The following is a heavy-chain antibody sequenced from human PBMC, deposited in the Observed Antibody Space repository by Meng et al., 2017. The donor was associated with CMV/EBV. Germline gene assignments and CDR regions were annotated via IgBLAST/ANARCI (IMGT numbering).Heavy chain of an antibody. V-gene: IGHV4-61*01. CDR3: AREAGFFDP. Sequence: SETLSLTCTVSGGSVSSGSYYWSWIRQPPGKGLEWIGYIYYSGSTNYNPSLKSRVTISVDTSKNQFSLKLSSLTAADTAVYYCAREAGFFDPWGQGTLVTVSS. J-gene: IGHJ5*02. D-gene: IGHD6-19*01. CDR1: GGSVSSGSYY. CDR2: IYYSGST.